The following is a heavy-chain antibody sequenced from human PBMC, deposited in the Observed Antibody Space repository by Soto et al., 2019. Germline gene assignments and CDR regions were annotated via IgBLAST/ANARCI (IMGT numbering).Heavy chain of an antibody. CDR2: IYWDDDK. V-gene: IGHV2-5*02. D-gene: IGHD1-26*01. J-gene: IGHJ4*02. Sequence: QITLKESGPTLVKSTQNLTLTCTFSGFSLTTGGVGVAWIRQPPRKALEWLAGIYWDDDKRYSPSLKSRLPITKDTSKNQVVLTMTNMDPLDTATYYCAHRLGIRNDYWGQGALVIVSS. CDR3: AHRLGIRNDY. CDR1: GFSLTTGGVG.